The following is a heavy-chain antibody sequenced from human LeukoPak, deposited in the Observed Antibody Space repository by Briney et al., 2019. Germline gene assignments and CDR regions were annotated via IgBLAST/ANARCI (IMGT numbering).Heavy chain of an antibody. CDR1: GYTFTGYY. D-gene: IGHD5-18*01. CDR3: ARATYSYVREWRHYYYYMDV. J-gene: IGHJ6*03. Sequence: ASVKVSCKASGYTFTGYYMHWVRQAPGQGLEWMGWINPNSGGTNYAQKFQGRVTMTRDTSISTAYMELSRLRSDDTAVYYCARATYSYVREWRHYYYYMDVWGKGTTVTVSS. V-gene: IGHV1-2*02. CDR2: INPNSGGT.